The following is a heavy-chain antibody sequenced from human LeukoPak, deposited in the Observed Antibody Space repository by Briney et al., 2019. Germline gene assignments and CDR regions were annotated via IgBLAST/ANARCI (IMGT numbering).Heavy chain of an antibody. CDR3: ARGSGYYDSSGYYQWFDP. CDR2: IRSSSSTI. J-gene: IGHJ5*02. V-gene: IGHV3-48*01. Sequence: PGGSLRLSCAASGFTFSSYSMNWVRQAPGKGLEWVSYIRSSSSTIYYADSVKGRFTISRDNSKNTLYLQMNSLRAEDTAVYYCARGSGYYDSSGYYQWFDPWGQGTLVTVSS. CDR1: GFTFSSYS. D-gene: IGHD3-22*01.